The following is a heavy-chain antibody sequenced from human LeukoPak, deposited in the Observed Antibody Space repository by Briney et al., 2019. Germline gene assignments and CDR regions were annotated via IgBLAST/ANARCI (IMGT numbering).Heavy chain of an antibody. CDR1: GYTFTGYY. V-gene: IGHV1-2*06. D-gene: IGHD2-8*01. Sequence: ASVKVSCKASGYTFTGYYMHWVRQAPGQGLEWMGRINPNSGGTNYAQKFQGRVTMTRDTSISTAYMELSRLRSDDTAVYYCARDRGEYAVFNWFDPWGQGTLVTVPS. CDR2: INPNSGGT. CDR3: ARDRGEYAVFNWFDP. J-gene: IGHJ5*02.